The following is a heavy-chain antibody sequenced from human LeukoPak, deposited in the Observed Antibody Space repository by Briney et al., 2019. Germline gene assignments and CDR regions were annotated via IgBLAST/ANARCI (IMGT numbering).Heavy chain of an antibody. CDR1: GFSFSSSA. V-gene: IGHV3-21*01. J-gene: IGHJ4*02. CDR2: INQVSSHI. CDR3: SRDPTQYLRYGYFDH. D-gene: IGHD5/OR15-5a*01. Sequence: GGSLRLSCAASGFSFSSSAINWVRQAPGKGLEWVSSINQVSSHIYYADSVRGRFTITRDNAKNSVYLQMDSLRAEDTAVYYCSRDPTQYLRYGYFDHWGQGALVTVSS.